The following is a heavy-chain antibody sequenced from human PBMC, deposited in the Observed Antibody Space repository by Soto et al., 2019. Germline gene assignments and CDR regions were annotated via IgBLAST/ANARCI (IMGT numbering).Heavy chain of an antibody. CDR3: ARDYYDSSGYLGLLDY. V-gene: IGHV3-30-3*01. CDR1: GFTFSSYA. D-gene: IGHD3-22*01. Sequence: GGSLRLSCAASGFTFSSYAMHWVRQAPGKGLEWVAFISYDGSDKDYADSVKGRFTISRDNSRNTLFLQMNSLRAEDTAVYYCARDYYDSSGYLGLLDYWGQGTLVTVSS. CDR2: ISYDGSDK. J-gene: IGHJ4*02.